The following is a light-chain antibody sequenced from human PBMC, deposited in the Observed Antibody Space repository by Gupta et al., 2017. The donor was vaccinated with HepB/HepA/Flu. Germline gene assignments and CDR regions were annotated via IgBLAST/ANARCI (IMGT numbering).Light chain of an antibody. Sequence: DIQMTQSPSSLSASVGDRVTITCRASQSISSYLNWYQQKPGKAPKLLIYAASSLQRGVPSRFSGSGSGTDFTLTISSLQPEDFATYYCQQSYSTHRALTFGGGTKVEIK. CDR1: QSISSY. CDR3: QQSYSTHRALT. CDR2: AAS. V-gene: IGKV1-39*01. J-gene: IGKJ4*01.